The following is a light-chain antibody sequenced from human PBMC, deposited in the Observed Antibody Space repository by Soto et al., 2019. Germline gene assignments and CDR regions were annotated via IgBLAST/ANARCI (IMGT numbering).Light chain of an antibody. CDR2: SAS. Sequence: EIVMTQSPATLSVSPVERATLSCRASRSISSTVAWYQQKPGQAPRLLIHSASTRATGIPARFSGAGSGTEFTLAIGSLQSEDFAVYYCQQYDDWPTTFGQGTKVDIK. J-gene: IGKJ1*01. CDR3: QQYDDWPTT. CDR1: RSISST. V-gene: IGKV3-15*01.